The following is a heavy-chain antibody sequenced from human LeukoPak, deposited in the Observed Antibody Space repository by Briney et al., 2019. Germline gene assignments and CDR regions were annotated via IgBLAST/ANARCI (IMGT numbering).Heavy chain of an antibody. D-gene: IGHD6-13*01. CDR1: GYTFTSYG. CDR2: ISAYNGNT. V-gene: IGHV1-18*01. J-gene: IGHJ4*02. Sequence: ASVTVSCKASGYTFTSYGISWVRQAPGQGLEWMGWISAYNGNTNYAQKLQGRVTMTTDTSTSTAYMELRSLRSDDTAVYYCASSQYSSSWYPLDSWGQGTLVTVSS. CDR3: ASSQYSSSWYPLDS.